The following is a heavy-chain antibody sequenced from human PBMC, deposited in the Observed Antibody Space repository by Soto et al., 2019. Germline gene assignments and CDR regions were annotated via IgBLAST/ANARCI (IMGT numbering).Heavy chain of an antibody. CDR2: INAGTGNT. D-gene: IGHD3-16*01. Sequence: ASVKVSCKASGYTFNTYAMHWVRQAPGQRLEWMGWINAGTGNTHSASKVQGRLTMTTDTSTSTAYMDLGSLTSDDTAVYYCVMVDNYVTPTPQDVWGQGTTVTVSS. J-gene: IGHJ6*02. V-gene: IGHV1-3*01. CDR3: VMVDNYVTPTPQDV. CDR1: GYTFNTYA.